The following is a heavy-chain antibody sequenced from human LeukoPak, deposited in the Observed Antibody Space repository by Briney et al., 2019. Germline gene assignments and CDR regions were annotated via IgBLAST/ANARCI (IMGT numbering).Heavy chain of an antibody. CDR1: GFTFSNYW. CDR2: ITSDGSST. CDR3: ARGTHGSDI. Sequence: PGGSLRLSCAASGFTFSNYWMHWVRQAPGKGLVLVSRITSDGSSTGYTDSVRGRFTISRDNAKNTLYLQMNSLRAEDTAVYYCARGTHGSDIWGQGTMVTVSS. D-gene: IGHD1-1*01. V-gene: IGHV3-74*01. J-gene: IGHJ3*02.